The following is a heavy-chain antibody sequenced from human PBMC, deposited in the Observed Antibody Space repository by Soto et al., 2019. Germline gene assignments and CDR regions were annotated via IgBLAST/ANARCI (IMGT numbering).Heavy chain of an antibody. CDR1: GFPFSGHW. CDR2: IKQDGSEE. Sequence: EVQLVESGGGLVQPGGSLRLSCVASGFPFSGHWMSWVRQAPGKGLEWVANIKQDGSEEHYVDSVKGRFTVSRDNAKNSLHLQMDILRAEDTAVYYCARVVGATNALHNWGQGTLVTVSS. CDR3: ARVVGATNALHN. D-gene: IGHD1-26*01. J-gene: IGHJ4*02. V-gene: IGHV3-7*01.